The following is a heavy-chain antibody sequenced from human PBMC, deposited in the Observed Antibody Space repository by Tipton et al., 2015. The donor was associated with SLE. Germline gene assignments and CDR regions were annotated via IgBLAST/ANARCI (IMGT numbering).Heavy chain of an antibody. CDR1: GFTFTSYW. J-gene: IGHJ3*02. Sequence: QSGAEVKKPGESLKISCKGSGFTFTSYWIGWVRQLPGKGLEWMGIVYPGDSDTRYSLSFQGQVTISADKSITTAYLQWSSLKASDTAMYYCAKGKSGSYRDVFNIWGQGTMVTVSS. V-gene: IGHV5-51*03. D-gene: IGHD3-10*01. CDR3: AKGKSGSYRDVFNI. CDR2: VYPGDSDT.